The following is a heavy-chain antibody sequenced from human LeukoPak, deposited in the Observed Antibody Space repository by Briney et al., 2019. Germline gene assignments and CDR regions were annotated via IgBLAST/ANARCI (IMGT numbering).Heavy chain of an antibody. Sequence: PGGSLRLSCTVSGFTVSSNSWSWVRQAPGKGLEWVSFIYSGGNTHYSDSVKGRFTISRDNSKNTLYLQMNSLRAEDTAIYYCARRAGEYSHPYDCWGQGTLVTVSS. D-gene: IGHD2-15*01. V-gene: IGHV3-53*01. J-gene: IGHJ4*02. CDR2: IYSGGNT. CDR1: GFTVSSNS. CDR3: ARRAGEYSHPYDC.